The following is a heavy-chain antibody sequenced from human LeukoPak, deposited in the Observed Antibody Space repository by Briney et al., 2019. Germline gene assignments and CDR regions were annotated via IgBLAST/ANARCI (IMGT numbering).Heavy chain of an antibody. J-gene: IGHJ6*02. CDR2: IIPILGIA. Sequence: SVKVSCKASGGTFSSYAISWVRQAPGQGLEWMGRIIPILGIANYAQKFQGRVTITADKSTSTAYMELSSLRSEDTAVYYCAREEGGIAPSFSNLMDAWGQGTTVTVSS. CDR3: AREEGGIAPSFSNLMDA. D-gene: IGHD6-13*01. V-gene: IGHV1-69*04. CDR1: GGTFSSYA.